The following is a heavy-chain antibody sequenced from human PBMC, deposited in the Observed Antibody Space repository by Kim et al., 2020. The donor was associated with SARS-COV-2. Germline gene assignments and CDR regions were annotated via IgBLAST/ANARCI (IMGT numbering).Heavy chain of an antibody. CDR2: IYYSGST. CDR1: GGSISSYY. Sequence: SETLSLTCTVSGGSISSYYWSWIRQPPGKGLEWIGYIYYSGSTNYNPSLKSRVTISVDTSKNQFSLKLSSVTAADTAVYYCARETVTDAYGMDVWGQGTTVTVSS. CDR3: ARETVTDAYGMDV. V-gene: IGHV4-59*01. D-gene: IGHD4-17*01. J-gene: IGHJ6*02.